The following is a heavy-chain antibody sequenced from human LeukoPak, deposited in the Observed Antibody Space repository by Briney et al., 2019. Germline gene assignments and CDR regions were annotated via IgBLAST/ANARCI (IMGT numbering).Heavy chain of an antibody. V-gene: IGHV4-38-2*02. D-gene: IGHD6-19*01. CDR2: FYHSGCT. CDR3: ARGQARLAWFDP. J-gene: IGHJ5*02. CDR1: GYSISSGYY. Sequence: PSETLSLTCTVSGYSISSGYYWGWIRQPPGKGLEWVGSFYHSGCTYYNPSLKRRVTISVDTSKNQFSLRLRSVTAADTAVYYCARGQARLAWFDPWGQGTLVTVSS.